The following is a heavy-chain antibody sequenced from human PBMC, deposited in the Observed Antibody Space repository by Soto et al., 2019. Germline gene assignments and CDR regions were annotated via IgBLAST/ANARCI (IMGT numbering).Heavy chain of an antibody. J-gene: IGHJ4*02. CDR1: GGSISSYY. D-gene: IGHD3-10*01. CDR3: AKVKGPGDYFDY. CDR2: INYSGST. V-gene: IGHV4-59*01. Sequence: TLSLTCTVSGGSISSYYWSWIRQPPGKGLEWIGYINYSGSTNCNPHLDSRVTISVDTPKDQYSLKLSSVPAAVTAVYYCAKVKGPGDYFDYWGQGTLVTVSS.